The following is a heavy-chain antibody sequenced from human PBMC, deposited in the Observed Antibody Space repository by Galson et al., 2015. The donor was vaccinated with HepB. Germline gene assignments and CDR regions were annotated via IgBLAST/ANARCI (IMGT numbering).Heavy chain of an antibody. CDR2: ISYDGSRT. J-gene: IGHJ4*02. CDR3: ARDLAILGNIVTTVMGGFDQ. Sequence: SLRLSCADSGYTFRSHAMHWVRQTPGKGLEWVSVISYDGSRTFYRESVKGRFTMSRDNSKKTVYLEMKSLRPQDTAVYFCARDLAILGNIVTTVMGGFDQWGQGTLVSVSS. V-gene: IGHV3-30*03. D-gene: IGHD5-12*01. CDR1: GYTFRSHA.